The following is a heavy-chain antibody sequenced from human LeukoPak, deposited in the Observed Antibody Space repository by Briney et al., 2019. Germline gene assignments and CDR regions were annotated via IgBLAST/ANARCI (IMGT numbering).Heavy chain of an antibody. CDR1: GFTFSSYS. Sequence: GGSLRLSCAASGFTFSSYSMNWVRQAPGKRLEWVSSISSSSSYIYYADSVKGRFTISRDNAKNSLYLQMNSLRAEVTAVYYCARGFGVKNWFDPWGQGTLVTVSS. V-gene: IGHV3-21*01. CDR2: ISSSSSYI. CDR3: ARGFGVKNWFDP. J-gene: IGHJ5*02. D-gene: IGHD3-3*01.